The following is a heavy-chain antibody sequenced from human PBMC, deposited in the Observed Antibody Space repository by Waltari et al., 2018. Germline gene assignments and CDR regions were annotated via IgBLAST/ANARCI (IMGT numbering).Heavy chain of an antibody. CDR2: IYYSGST. CDR3: ARETAAEDAFDI. CDR1: GGSIRSGGYY. V-gene: IGHV4-31*03. J-gene: IGHJ3*02. D-gene: IGHD6-13*01. Sequence: QVQLQESGPGLVKPSQTLSLTCTVSGGSIRSGGYYWSWLRQHPGKGLEWIGYIYYSGSTYYNPSLKSRVTISVDTSKNQFSLKLSSVTAADTAVYYCARETAAEDAFDIWGQGTMVTVSS.